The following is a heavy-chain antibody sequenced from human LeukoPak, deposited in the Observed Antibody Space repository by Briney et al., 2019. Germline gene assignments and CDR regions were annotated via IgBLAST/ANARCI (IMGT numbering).Heavy chain of an antibody. V-gene: IGHV3-30-3*01. CDR3: TRDRQGPKLYEMHV. J-gene: IGHJ6*02. CDR1: GFNFNTH. D-gene: IGHD3-10*01. CDR2: IPYSGNNK. Sequence: QAGGSLRLSCAASGFNFNTHMHWVRQAPGKGLEWVATIPYSGNNKYYADSVKGRFTISRDNSKNTLYLQMDSLRVEDSAVYSCTRDRQGPKLYEMHVWGQGTTVTVSS.